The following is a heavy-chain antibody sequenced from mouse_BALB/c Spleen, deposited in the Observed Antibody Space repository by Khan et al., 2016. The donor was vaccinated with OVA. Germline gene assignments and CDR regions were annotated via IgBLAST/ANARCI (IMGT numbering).Heavy chain of an antibody. CDR3: AKDPPYYGMDY. V-gene: IGHV2-6-5*01. Sequence: VQLQESGPGLVAPSQSLSITCTVSGFSLTDYAVSWIRQPPGKGLEWLGVIWGGGSKYYNSALKSRLSISKDTSKSQVFLKMNSLQTDDTAMYYWAKDPPYYGMDYWGQGTSVTVSS. CDR2: IWGGGSK. J-gene: IGHJ4*01. CDR1: GFSLTDYA.